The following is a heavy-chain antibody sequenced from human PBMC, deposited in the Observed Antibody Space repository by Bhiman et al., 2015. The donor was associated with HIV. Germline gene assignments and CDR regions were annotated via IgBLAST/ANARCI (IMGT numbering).Heavy chain of an antibody. J-gene: IGHJ3*02. Sequence: EVQLVESGGGLVQPGGSLRLSCAASGFTFSTYWMSWVRQAPGKRLEWVANIKQDGSEKYYVDSVKGRFTISRDNAKNSLYLQMNSLRAEDTAVYYCARSNYLGAFDIWGQGTMVIVSS. CDR2: IKQDGSEK. CDR3: ARSNYLGAFDI. D-gene: IGHD1-7*01. V-gene: IGHV3-7*02. CDR1: GFTFSTYW.